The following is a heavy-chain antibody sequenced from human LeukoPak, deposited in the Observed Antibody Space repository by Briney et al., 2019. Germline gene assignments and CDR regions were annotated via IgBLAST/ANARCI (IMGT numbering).Heavy chain of an antibody. CDR1: GFTFSNSL. Sequence: GGSLRLSCAASGFTFSNSLMHWVRQVPGKGLVWVARIDIDGSTTHYADSVKGRFTISRDNSKNTLYLQINSLRAEDTAVYYCAKDPTMIVVVILDYWGQGTLVTVSS. J-gene: IGHJ4*02. V-gene: IGHV3-74*01. CDR3: AKDPTMIVVVILDY. D-gene: IGHD3-22*01. CDR2: IDIDGSTT.